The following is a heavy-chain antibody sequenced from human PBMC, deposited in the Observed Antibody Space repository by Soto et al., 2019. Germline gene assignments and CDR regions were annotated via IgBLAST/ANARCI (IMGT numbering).Heavy chain of an antibody. J-gene: IGHJ5*02. CDR3: ARVPGRYCSGGSSYSTSLYNWFDP. V-gene: IGHV4-4*02. CDR1: GGSISSSNW. CDR2: IYHSGST. Sequence: QVQLQESGPGLVKPSGTLSLTCAVSGGSISSSNWWSWVRQPPGKGLEWIGEIYHSGSTNYNPSXXSRXXXPVDKSKNQSXXKXSXXTAADTAVYYCARVPGRYCSGGSSYSTSLYNWFDPWGQGTLVTVSS. D-gene: IGHD2-15*01.